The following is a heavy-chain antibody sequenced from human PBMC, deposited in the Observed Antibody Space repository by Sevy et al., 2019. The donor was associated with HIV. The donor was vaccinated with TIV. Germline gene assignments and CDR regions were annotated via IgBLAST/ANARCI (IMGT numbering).Heavy chain of an antibody. V-gene: IGHV1-18*01. CDR1: GYTFTSYG. D-gene: IGHD2-2*01. CDR2: ISAYNGNT. CDR3: ARVGYCSSTSCSKPHPPFDY. J-gene: IGHJ4*02. Sequence: ASVKVSCKASGYTFTSYGISWVRQAPGQGLEWMGWISAYNGNTNYAQMLQGRVTMTTDTSTSTAYMELRSLRSDDTAVYYCARVGYCSSTSCSKPHPPFDYWGQGTLVTVSS.